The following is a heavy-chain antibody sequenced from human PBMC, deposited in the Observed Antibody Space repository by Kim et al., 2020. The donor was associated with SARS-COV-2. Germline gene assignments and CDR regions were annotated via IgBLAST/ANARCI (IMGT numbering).Heavy chain of an antibody. Sequence: SETLSLTCTVSGGSISNYYWSWIRQSPGKGLEWIAYISYSGSPNYKPSLQSRVTISIDTSKNQFSLKLSSVTAADTAVYYCARHRVGRGYDRSDYFDYW. J-gene: IGHJ4*01. V-gene: IGHV4-59*08. CDR1: GGSISNYY. D-gene: IGHD5-12*01. CDR3: ARHRVGRGYDRSDYFDY. CDR2: ISYSGSP.